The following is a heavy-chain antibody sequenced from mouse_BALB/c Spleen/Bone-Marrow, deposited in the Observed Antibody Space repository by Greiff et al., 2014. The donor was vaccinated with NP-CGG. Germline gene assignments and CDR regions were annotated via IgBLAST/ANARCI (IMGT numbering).Heavy chain of an antibody. CDR3: VRSGSSSGYFDY. J-gene: IGHJ2*01. V-gene: IGHV5-17*02. CDR1: GFTFSSFG. Sequence: EVKLVESGGGLVQPGGSRKLSCAASGFTFSSFGTHWVRQAPEKGLEWVAYISSGSSTIYYADTVMGQFTISRDNPKNTLFLQMTSLRSEDTAMYYCVRSGSSSGYFDYWGQGTTLTVSS. D-gene: IGHD1-1*01. CDR2: ISSGSSTI.